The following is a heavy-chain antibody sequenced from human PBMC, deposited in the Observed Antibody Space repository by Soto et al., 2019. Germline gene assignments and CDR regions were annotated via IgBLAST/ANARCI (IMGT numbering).Heavy chain of an antibody. CDR1: GGSISSSNW. Sequence: QVQLQESGPGLVKPSGTLSLTCAVSGGSISSSNWWSWVRQPPGKGLEWIGEIYHSGSTNYNPSLKRRVTISVDKSKNQFSLKLSSVTAADTAVYYCARLVVATIITHYFDYWGQGTLVTVSS. CDR3: ARLVVATIITHYFDY. CDR2: IYHSGST. J-gene: IGHJ4*02. V-gene: IGHV4-4*02. D-gene: IGHD5-12*01.